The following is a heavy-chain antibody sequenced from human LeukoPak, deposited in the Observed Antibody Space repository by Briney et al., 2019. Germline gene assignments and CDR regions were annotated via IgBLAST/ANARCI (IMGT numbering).Heavy chain of an antibody. J-gene: IGHJ4*02. CDR1: GFTFSSYS. CDR3: AHSSGYYSRGIDY. CDR2: IWYDGSNK. Sequence: GGSLRLSCAASGFTFSSYSMNWVRQAPGKGLEWVAVIWYDGSNKYYADSVKGRFTISRDNSKNTLYLQMNSLRAEDTAVYYCAHSSGYYSRGIDYWGQGTLVTVSS. D-gene: IGHD3-22*01. V-gene: IGHV3-33*08.